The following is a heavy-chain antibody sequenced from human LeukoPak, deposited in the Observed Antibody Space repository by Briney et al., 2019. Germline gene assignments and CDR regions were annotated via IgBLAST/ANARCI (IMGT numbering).Heavy chain of an antibody. Sequence: GGSLRLSCAASGFTFSSYTMNWVRQAPGKGLEWVSSISASSRYIYYADSMKGRFTISSDNAKNSLYLQMNSLRPEDTAVYYCARDQYNWNDSFDSWGQGTLVTVSS. D-gene: IGHD1-1*01. V-gene: IGHV3-21*01. CDR3: ARDQYNWNDSFDS. J-gene: IGHJ4*02. CDR1: GFTFSSYT. CDR2: ISASSRYI.